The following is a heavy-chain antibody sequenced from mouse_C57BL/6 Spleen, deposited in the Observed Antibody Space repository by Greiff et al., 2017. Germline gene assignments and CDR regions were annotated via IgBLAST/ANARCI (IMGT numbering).Heavy chain of an antibody. Sequence: EVQVVESGGDLVKPGGSLKLPCAASGFTFSSYGMSWVRQTPDKRLEWVATISSGGSYTYYPDSMKGRFTSSRDNAKNTLYMQMSSQKSEDTAMYYWARKGGLRSTYYYAMDYWGQGTSVTVAS. CDR1: GFTFSSYG. V-gene: IGHV5-6*01. CDR2: ISSGGSYT. J-gene: IGHJ4*01. CDR3: ARKGGLRSTYYYAMDY. D-gene: IGHD2-4*01.